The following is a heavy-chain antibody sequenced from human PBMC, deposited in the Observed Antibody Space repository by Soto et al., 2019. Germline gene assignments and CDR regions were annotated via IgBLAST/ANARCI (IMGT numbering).Heavy chain of an antibody. D-gene: IGHD3-9*01. J-gene: IGHJ3*02. CDR1: GGSFSGYY. CDR3: ARHRKYYDILTGSPQNAFDI. V-gene: IGHV4-34*01. Sequence: QVQLQQWGAGLLKPSETLSLTCAVYGGSFSGYYWSWIRQPPGKGLEWIGEIKHSGSTNYNPSLKSRVTLSIDTSKNQFSLKLRSVTAAYTVVYYCARHRKYYDILTGSPQNAFDIWGQGTMVTVSS. CDR2: IKHSGST.